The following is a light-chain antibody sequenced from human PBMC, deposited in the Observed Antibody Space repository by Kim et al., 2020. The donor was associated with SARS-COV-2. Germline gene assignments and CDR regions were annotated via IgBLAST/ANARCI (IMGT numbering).Light chain of an antibody. CDR2: QDS. CDR3: QAWDSSNVV. V-gene: IGLV3-1*01. CDR1: QLGYKY. J-gene: IGLJ2*01. Sequence: AFARQAASITLSGDQLGYKYACWYQQKPRPSPVLVIYQDSKRPSGIPERFSGSNSGNTATLTISGTQAMDEADYYCQAWDSSNVVFGGGTQLTVL.